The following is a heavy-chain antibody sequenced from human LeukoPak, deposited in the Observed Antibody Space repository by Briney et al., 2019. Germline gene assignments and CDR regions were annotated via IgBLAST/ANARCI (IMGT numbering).Heavy chain of an antibody. J-gene: IGHJ4*02. CDR3: ARIRFLEWGAGKYYFDY. CDR1: GGSFSGYY. V-gene: IGHV4-34*01. CDR2: INHSGST. D-gene: IGHD3-3*01. Sequence: SETLSLTCAVYGGSFSGYYWSWIRQPPGKGLEWIGEINHSGSTNYNPSLKSRVTISVDTSKNQFSLKLSSVTAADTAVYYCARIRFLEWGAGKYYFDYWGQGTLVTVSS.